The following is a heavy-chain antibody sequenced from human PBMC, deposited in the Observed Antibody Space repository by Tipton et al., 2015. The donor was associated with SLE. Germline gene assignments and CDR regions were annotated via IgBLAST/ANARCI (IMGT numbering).Heavy chain of an antibody. CDR1: GYTFTGYY. Sequence: QLVQSGAEVKKSGASVKVSCKASGYTFTGYYMHWVRQAPGQGLEWMGWINPNSGGTNYAQKFQGRVTMTRDTSISTAYMGLRRLRFDDTAVYYCAGTQLAGSRVTRYYWGQGTLVTVSS. CDR3: AGTQLAGSRVTRYY. D-gene: IGHD2-2*01. CDR2: INPNSGGT. V-gene: IGHV1-2*02. J-gene: IGHJ4*02.